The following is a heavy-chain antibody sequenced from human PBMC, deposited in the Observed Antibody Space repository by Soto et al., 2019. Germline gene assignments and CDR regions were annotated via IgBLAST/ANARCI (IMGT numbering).Heavy chain of an antibody. D-gene: IGHD2-2*01. CDR2: ISAYNGNS. V-gene: IGHV1-18*04. Sequence: QVQLVQSGAEVKKPGASVKVTCKASAYTFTSYGITWVRQAPGQGLKWVGWISAYNGNSNYAQKYEGRVTMTTDTSTSTAYMELSSLRSDDTAVYYCARIADCSTTSCSFPSRFHVRGYYYYYGLDVWGQGTTVTVSS. CDR3: ARIADCSTTSCSFPSRFHVRGYYYYYGLDV. CDR1: AYTFTSYG. J-gene: IGHJ6*02.